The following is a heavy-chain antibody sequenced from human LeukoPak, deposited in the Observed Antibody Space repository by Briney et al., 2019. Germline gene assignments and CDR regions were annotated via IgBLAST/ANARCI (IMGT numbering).Heavy chain of an antibody. V-gene: IGHV4-34*01. Sequence: SETLSLTCAVYGVSFSGYYWSWLRQPPGKGLEWFGEINHSGSTNYNPSLESQVTISVDTYKNQFYLKLSSVTAAATAVYYCAGILSSTSSVDYWGQGTLVTVSS. D-gene: IGHD2-2*01. CDR1: GVSFSGYY. CDR2: INHSGST. J-gene: IGHJ4*02. CDR3: AGILSSTSSVDY.